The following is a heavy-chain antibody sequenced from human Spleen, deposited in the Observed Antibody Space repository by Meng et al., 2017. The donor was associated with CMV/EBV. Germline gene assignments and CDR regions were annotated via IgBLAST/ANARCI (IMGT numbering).Heavy chain of an antibody. CDR1: GGYMSSGNYY. CDR2: IHHSGSA. D-gene: IGHD2-21*01. Sequence: QVTLHEPGPGGWERYRTRYLTCAVTGGYMSSGNYYWSWIRQPPGKGLEWIGYIHHSGSAYYNPSLKSRVSISVDTSKNQFSLNLNSMTAADTAVYYCASFDHIPRRNYFDYWGQGTLVTVSS. V-gene: IGHV4-30-4*01. CDR3: ASFDHIPRRNYFDY. J-gene: IGHJ4*02.